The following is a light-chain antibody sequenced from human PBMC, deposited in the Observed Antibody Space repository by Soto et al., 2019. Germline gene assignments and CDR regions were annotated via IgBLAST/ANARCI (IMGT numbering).Light chain of an antibody. CDR2: DAS. V-gene: IGKV1-5*01. Sequence: DIQLTQSPSTLSASVGDRVTITCRASQGITGWLAWYQQKPGKAPKLLIFDASTLESGVPPRFTGSGSGTEFTPSISNLQPDDSATYHSQQYQRYWTFGHGTKV. J-gene: IGKJ1*01. CDR1: QGITGW. CDR3: QQYQRYWT.